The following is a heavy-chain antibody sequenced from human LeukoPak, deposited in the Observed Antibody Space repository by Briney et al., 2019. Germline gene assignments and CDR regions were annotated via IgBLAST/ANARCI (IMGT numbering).Heavy chain of an antibody. Sequence: GGSLRLSCAASGFTFSSYSMNWVRQAPGKGLEWVSYISSSSSAIYYADSVKGRFTISRDNSKNTLYLQMNSLRAEDTAVYYCAKGPAYDRGGYWGQGTLVTVSS. CDR3: AKGPAYDRGGY. CDR1: GFTFSSYS. J-gene: IGHJ4*02. CDR2: ISSSSSAI. D-gene: IGHD2-21*01. V-gene: IGHV3-48*01.